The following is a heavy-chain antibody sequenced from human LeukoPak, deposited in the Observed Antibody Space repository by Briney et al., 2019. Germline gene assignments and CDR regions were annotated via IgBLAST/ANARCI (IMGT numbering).Heavy chain of an antibody. V-gene: IGHV4-34*01. CDR1: GGSFSGYY. CDR3: ARVGKQWLNDY. D-gene: IGHD6-19*01. CDR2: INHSGST. Sequence: NPSETLSLTCAVYGGSFSGYYWSWIRQPPGKGLEWIGEINHSGSTNYNPSLKSRVTISVDTSKNQFSLKLSSVTAADTAVYCCARVGKQWLNDYWGQGTLVTVSS. J-gene: IGHJ4*02.